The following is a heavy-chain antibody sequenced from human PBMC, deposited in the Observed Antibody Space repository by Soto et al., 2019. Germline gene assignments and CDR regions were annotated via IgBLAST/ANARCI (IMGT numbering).Heavy chain of an antibody. V-gene: IGHV1-18*01. J-gene: IGHJ1*01. D-gene: IGHD2-15*01. CDR3: ARVVYCSGGSCYSQYFQH. CDR2: ISAYNGNT. CDR1: GYTFTSYG. Sequence: ASVKVSCKASGYTFTSYGISWVRQAPGQGLEWMGWISAYNGNTNYAQKLQGRVTMTTDTSTSTAYMELRSLRSDDTAVYYCARVVYCSGGSCYSQYFQHWGQGTLVTAPQ.